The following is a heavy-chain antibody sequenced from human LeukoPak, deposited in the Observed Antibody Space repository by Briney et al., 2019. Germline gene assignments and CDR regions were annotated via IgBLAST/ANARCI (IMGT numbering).Heavy chain of an antibody. CDR1: GGSISSGGYS. CDR3: ARADPVYYGMGV. V-gene: IGHV4-30-2*01. Sequence: SETLSLTCAVSGGSISSGGYSWSWIRQPPGKGLEWIGYIYHSGSTYYNPSLKSRVTISVDRSKNQFSLKLSSVTAADTAVYYCARADPVYYGMGVWGQGTTVTVSS. CDR2: IYHSGST. J-gene: IGHJ6*02.